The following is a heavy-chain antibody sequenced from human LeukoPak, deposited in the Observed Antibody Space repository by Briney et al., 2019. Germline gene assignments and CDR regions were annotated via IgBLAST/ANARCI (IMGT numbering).Heavy chain of an antibody. Sequence: SETLSLTCAVYGGSFSGYYWSWIRQPPGKGLEWIGEINHSGSTNYNPSLKSRVTISVDTSKNQFSLKLSSVTAADTAVYYCARVAAAGMGFDYWGQGTLVTVSS. CDR2: INHSGST. D-gene: IGHD6-13*01. J-gene: IGHJ4*02. V-gene: IGHV4-34*01. CDR1: GGSFSGYY. CDR3: ARVAAAGMGFDY.